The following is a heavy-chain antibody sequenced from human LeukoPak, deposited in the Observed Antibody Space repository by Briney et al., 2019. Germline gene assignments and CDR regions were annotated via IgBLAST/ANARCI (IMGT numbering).Heavy chain of an antibody. CDR3: ARGPAVADYFEHYYMDV. CDR2: ISSSGSTI. V-gene: IGHV3-11*04. CDR1: GFTFSDYY. Sequence: GGSLRLSCAASGFTFSDYYMSWIRQAPGKGLEWVSYISSSGSTIYYADSVKGRFTISRDNAKNSLYLQLNSLRAEDTAVYYCARGPAVADYFEHYYMDVWGKGTTVTVSS. D-gene: IGHD6-19*01. J-gene: IGHJ6*03.